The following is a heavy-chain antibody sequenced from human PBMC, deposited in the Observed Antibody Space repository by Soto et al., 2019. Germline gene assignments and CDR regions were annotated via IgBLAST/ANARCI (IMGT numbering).Heavy chain of an antibody. CDR3: ARVAYSNGWYMNNWFES. CDR2: IKQDGSER. J-gene: IGHJ5*01. Sequence: GGSLRLSCAASAFTFSNYWMSWVRQTPGRGLEWVANIKQDGSERYYVDSVKGRFTISRDNAKNSLYLQMNSLRGEDTALYFCARVAYSNGWYMNNWFESWGQGTLVTVSS. D-gene: IGHD6-19*01. V-gene: IGHV3-7*01. CDR1: AFTFSNYW.